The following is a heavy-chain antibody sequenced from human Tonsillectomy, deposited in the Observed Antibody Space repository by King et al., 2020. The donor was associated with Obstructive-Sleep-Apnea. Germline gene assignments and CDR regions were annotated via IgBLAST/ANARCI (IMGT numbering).Heavy chain of an antibody. CDR2: ISPNSGAT. D-gene: IGHD5-12*01. CDR1: GYTFTGYY. CDR3: ATDMSGYDSTSPAY. V-gene: IGHV1-2*02. Sequence: QLVQSGAEVKKPGASVKVSCKASGYTFTGYYVHWVRKAPGQGLEWMGWISPNSGATKYAQRFQDRVTMTRDTSISTAYMDLSRLGSDDTAIYYCATDMSGYDSTSPAYWGQGTLVTVSS. J-gene: IGHJ4*02.